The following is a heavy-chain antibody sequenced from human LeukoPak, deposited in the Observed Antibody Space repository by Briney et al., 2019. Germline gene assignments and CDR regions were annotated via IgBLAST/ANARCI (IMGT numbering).Heavy chain of an antibody. CDR3: ASDSYVWGSYRIDY. J-gene: IGHJ4*02. V-gene: IGHV4-39*07. CDR2: IYYSGST. D-gene: IGHD3-16*02. Sequence: SETLSLTCTVSGGSISSSSYYWGWIRQPPGKGLEWIGSIYYSGSTNYNPSLKSRVTISVDTSKNQFSLKLSSVTAADTAVYYRASDSYVWGSYRIDYWGQGTLVTVSS. CDR1: GGSISSSSYY.